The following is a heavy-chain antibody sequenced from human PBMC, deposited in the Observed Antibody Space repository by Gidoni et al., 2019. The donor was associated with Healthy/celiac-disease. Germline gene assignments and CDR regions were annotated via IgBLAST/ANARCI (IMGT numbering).Heavy chain of an antibody. Sequence: QVQLQESGPGLAKPSQPLSPTSTLSGGSISSGSYYCSWIRRPAGKGLEWIGRIYTSGSTNYNPSLKSRVTISVDTSKNQFSLKLSSVTAADTAVYYCARDTDYWGQGTLVTVSS. CDR1: GGSISSGSYY. CDR2: IYTSGST. V-gene: IGHV4-61*02. CDR3: ARDTDY. J-gene: IGHJ4*02.